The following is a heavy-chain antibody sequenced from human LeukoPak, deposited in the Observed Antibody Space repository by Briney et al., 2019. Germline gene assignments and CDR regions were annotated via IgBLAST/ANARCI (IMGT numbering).Heavy chain of an antibody. Sequence: PMASVKVSCKASGYTFTGYYMHWVRQAPGQGLEWMGWINPNSGGTNYAQKFQGRVTMSRDTSISPAYLVLSRLRSDDTAVYYGARVQWPYDAFDIWAKGQWSPSLQ. CDR1: GYTFTGYY. CDR2: INPNSGGT. V-gene: IGHV1-2*02. D-gene: IGHD6-19*01. J-gene: IGHJ3*02. CDR3: ARVQWPYDAFDI.